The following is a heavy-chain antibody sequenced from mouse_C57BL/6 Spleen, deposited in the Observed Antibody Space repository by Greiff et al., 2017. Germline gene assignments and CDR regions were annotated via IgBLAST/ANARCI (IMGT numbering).Heavy chain of an antibody. J-gene: IGHJ3*01. D-gene: IGHD1-1*01. CDR2: IDPETGGT. CDR3: TDYYGSSYGDY. Sequence: QVQLQQSGAELVRPGASVTLSCKASGYTFTDYEMHWVKQTPVHGLEWIGAIDPETGGTAYNQKFKGKAILTADKSSSTAYMELRSLTSEDSAVYDGTDYYGSSYGDYWGQGTLVTVSA. CDR1: GYTFTDYE. V-gene: IGHV1-15*01.